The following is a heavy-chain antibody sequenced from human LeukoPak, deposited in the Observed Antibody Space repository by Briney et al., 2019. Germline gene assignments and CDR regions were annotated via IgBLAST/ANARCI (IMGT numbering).Heavy chain of an antibody. J-gene: IGHJ4*02. D-gene: IGHD6-13*01. CDR1: GFTSSSYS. CDR3: ARVGSSWVTVFDY. CDR2: ISSSSSYI. V-gene: IGHV3-21*01. Sequence: GGFLRLSCAASGFTSSSYSMNWVRQAPGKGLEWVSSISSSSSYIYYADSVKGRFTISRDNAKSSLYLQMNSLRAEDTAVYYCARVGSSWVTVFDYWGQGTLVTVSS.